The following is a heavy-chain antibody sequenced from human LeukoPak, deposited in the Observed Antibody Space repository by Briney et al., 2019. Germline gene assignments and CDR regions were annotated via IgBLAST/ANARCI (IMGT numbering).Heavy chain of an antibody. V-gene: IGHV4-59*01. CDR2: IHYSGRT. J-gene: IGHJ4*02. CDR3: ARGMGKVTTFDY. D-gene: IGHD7-27*01. CDR1: GGPLSRYY. Sequence: PSETLSLTRTVSGGPLSRYYWSWIRQPPAKGLEWSGYIHYSGRTDYNPSLKSRVTISVDTSKNQFSLKLSSVTAADTALYYCARGMGKVTTFDYWGQGTLVTVSS.